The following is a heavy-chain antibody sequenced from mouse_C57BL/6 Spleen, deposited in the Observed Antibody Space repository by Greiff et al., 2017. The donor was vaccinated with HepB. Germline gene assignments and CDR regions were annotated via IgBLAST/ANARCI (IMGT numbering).Heavy chain of an antibody. CDR2: IYWDDDK. CDR3: ASITTVVAPGYFAV. D-gene: IGHD1-1*01. V-gene: IGHV8-12*01. Sequence: QVTLKESGPGILQSSQTLSLTCSFSGFSLSTSGMGVSWIRQPSGKGLEWLAHIYWDDDKRYNPSLKSRLTISKDTSRNQVFLKITSVDTADTATNYCASITTVVAPGYFAVWGTGTKGTVAS. J-gene: IGHJ1*03. CDR1: GFSLSTSGMG.